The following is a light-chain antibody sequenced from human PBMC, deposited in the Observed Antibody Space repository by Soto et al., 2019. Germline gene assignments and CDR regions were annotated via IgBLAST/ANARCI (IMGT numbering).Light chain of an antibody. Sequence: EIVLTQSPGSLSLSPGERAALSCRASQSVGGNVACYQQKPGQAPKLLIYAASTRATGIPARFSGSGSGTEFTLTISSLQSEDFAVYYCQQYYRWPQTFGQGTKVDI. CDR3: QQYYRWPQT. J-gene: IGKJ1*01. CDR1: QSVGGN. CDR2: AAS. V-gene: IGKV3-15*01.